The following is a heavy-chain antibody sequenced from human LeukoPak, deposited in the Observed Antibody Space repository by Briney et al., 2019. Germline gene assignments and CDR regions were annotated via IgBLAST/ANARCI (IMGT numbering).Heavy chain of an antibody. D-gene: IGHD2-15*01. Sequence: QPGGSLRLSCVASGFTFSTSGMHWVRQSPGKGLDWVAFIRNDGNKYNYAESVKGRFTISRDNSKNTLYLQMDSLSAEDTAVYYCARVDCSGGSCYSMGDDAFDIWGQGTMVTVSS. V-gene: IGHV3-30*02. CDR2: IRNDGNKY. CDR3: ARVDCSGGSCYSMGDDAFDI. CDR1: GFTFSTSG. J-gene: IGHJ3*02.